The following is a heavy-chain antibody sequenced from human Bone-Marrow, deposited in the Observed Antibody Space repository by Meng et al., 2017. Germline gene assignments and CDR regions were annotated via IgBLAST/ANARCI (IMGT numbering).Heavy chain of an antibody. V-gene: IGHV1-2*02. CDR1: GYTFTGYY. J-gene: IGHJ3*02. CDR3: ARSYYDSSGYRNFPFDAFDI. D-gene: IGHD3-22*01. Sequence: ASVKVSCKASGYTFTGYYMHWVRQAPGQGLEWMGWINPNSGGTNYAQKFQGRVTITRNTSISTAYMELSSLRSEDTAVYYCARSYYDSSGYRNFPFDAFDIWGQGTMVTVSS. CDR2: INPNSGGT.